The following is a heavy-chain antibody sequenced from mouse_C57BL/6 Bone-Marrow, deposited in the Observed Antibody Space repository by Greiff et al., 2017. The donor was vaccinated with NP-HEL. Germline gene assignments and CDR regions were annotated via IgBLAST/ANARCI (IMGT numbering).Heavy chain of an antibody. D-gene: IGHD2-2*01. CDR3: AREGLLWLRGGYFDY. Sequence: DVKLVESEGGLVQPGSSMKLSCTASGFTFSDYYMAWVRQVPEKGLEWVANINYDGSSTYYLDSLKSRFIISRDNAKNILYLQMSSLKSEDTATYYCAREGLLWLRGGYFDYWGQGTTLTVSS. J-gene: IGHJ2*01. V-gene: IGHV5-16*01. CDR1: GFTFSDYY. CDR2: INYDGSST.